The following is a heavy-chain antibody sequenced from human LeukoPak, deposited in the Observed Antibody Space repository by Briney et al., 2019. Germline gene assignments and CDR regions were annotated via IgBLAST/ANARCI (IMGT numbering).Heavy chain of an antibody. D-gene: IGHD5-12*01. CDR2: ISGSGGST. J-gene: IGHJ4*02. CDR1: GFTFSNYW. CDR3: AKSIVATIFDYFDY. V-gene: IGHV3-23*01. Sequence: GGSLRLSCAASGFTFSNYWMTWVRQAPGKGLEWVSAISGSGGSTYYADSVKGRFTISRDNSKNTLYLQMNSLRAEDTAVYYCAKSIVATIFDYFDYWGQGTLVTVSS.